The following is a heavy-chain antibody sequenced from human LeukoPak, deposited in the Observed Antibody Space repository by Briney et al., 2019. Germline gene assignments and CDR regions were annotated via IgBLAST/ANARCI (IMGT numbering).Heavy chain of an antibody. D-gene: IGHD2-21*02. CDR2: IYYSGST. J-gene: IGHJ4*02. CDR3: ARGHSSVVTAIPYYFDF. Sequence: SETLSLTCTVSGGSISSGDYYWSWIRRPPGKGLEWIGYIYYSGSTYYNPSLKSRVTISVDTSKNQFSLKLSSVTAADMAVYYCARGHSSVVTAIPYYFDFWGQGTLVTVS. CDR1: GGSISSGDYY. V-gene: IGHV4-30-4*01.